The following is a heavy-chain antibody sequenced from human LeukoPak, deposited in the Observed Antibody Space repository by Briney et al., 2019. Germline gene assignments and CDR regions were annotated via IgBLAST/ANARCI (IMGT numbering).Heavy chain of an antibody. CDR2: IYHSGST. J-gene: IGHJ4*02. V-gene: IGHV4-38-2*02. CDR3: ARDYHSSGYYFYYFDY. Sequence: PSETLSLTCAVSGYSISIGYYWGWIRQPPGKGLEWIGSIYHSGSTYYNPSLKSRVTISVDTSKNQFSLKLSSVTAADTAVYYCARDYHSSGYYFYYFDYWGQGTLVTVSS. CDR1: GYSISIGYY. D-gene: IGHD3-22*01.